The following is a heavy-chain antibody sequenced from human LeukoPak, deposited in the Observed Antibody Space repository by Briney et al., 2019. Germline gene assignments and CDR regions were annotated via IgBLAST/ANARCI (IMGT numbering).Heavy chain of an antibody. V-gene: IGHV1-8*01. J-gene: IGHJ5*02. CDR2: MNPNSGNT. Sequence: ASVKVSCKASGYTFTSYDINWVRQATGQGLEWMGWMNPNSGNTGYAQKFQGRVTMTRNTSISTAYMELSSLRSEDTAVYYCARRRTPFAVTKVLLRSSWFDPWGQGTLVTVSS. CDR3: ARRRTPFAVTKVLLRSSWFDP. D-gene: IGHD4-17*01. CDR1: GYTFTSYD.